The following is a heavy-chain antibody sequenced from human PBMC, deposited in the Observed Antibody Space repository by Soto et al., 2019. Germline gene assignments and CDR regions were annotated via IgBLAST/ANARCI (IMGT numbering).Heavy chain of an antibody. CDR1: GYTFTSYA. D-gene: IGHD4-17*01. Sequence: QVQLVQSGAEVKKPGASVKVSCKASGYTFTSYAMHWVRQAPGQRLEWMGWINAGNGNTKYSQKFQGRVTITRDTSASTAYMELSRLRSEDTAVYYCASARPTVTTGLHWFDPWGQGPLVTVSS. CDR2: INAGNGNT. V-gene: IGHV1-3*01. CDR3: ASARPTVTTGLHWFDP. J-gene: IGHJ5*02.